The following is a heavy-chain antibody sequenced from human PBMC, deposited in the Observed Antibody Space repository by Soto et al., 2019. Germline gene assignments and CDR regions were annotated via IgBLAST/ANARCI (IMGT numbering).Heavy chain of an antibody. J-gene: IGHJ4*02. V-gene: IGHV3-15*01. D-gene: IGHD2-15*01. CDR2: IKSKTDGGTT. CDR3: TTDPVVAATLNFDY. Sequence: EVQLVESGGGLVKPGGSLRLSCAASGFTFSNAWMSWVRQAPGKGLEWVGRIKSKTDGGTTDYAAPVKGRLTISRDDSKNTLYLQMNSLKTEDTAVYYCTTDPVVAATLNFDYWGQGTLVTVSS. CDR1: GFTFSNAW.